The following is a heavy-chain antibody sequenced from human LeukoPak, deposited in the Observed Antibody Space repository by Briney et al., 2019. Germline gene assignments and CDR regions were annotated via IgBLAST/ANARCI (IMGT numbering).Heavy chain of an antibody. CDR3: ARLGSRGHYDFWSGRSPFDP. J-gene: IGHJ5*02. Sequence: ASVKVSCKASGGTFSSYAISWVRQAPGQGLEWMGGIIPIFGTANYAQKFQGRVTITADESTSTAYMELSSLRSEDTAVYYCARLGSRGHYDFWSGRSPFDPWGQGTLVTVSS. CDR2: IIPIFGTA. CDR1: GGTFSSYA. D-gene: IGHD3-3*01. V-gene: IGHV1-69*13.